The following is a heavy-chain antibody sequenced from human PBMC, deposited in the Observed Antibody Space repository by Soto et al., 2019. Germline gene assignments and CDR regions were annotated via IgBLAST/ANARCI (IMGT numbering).Heavy chain of an antibody. J-gene: IGHJ5*02. CDR3: AHEERMVATPLFDP. CDR2: IYYSGST. Sequence: QVQLQESGQGLVKPSQTLSLTCTVSGGSISSGGYYWSWIRQHPGKGRVWIGYIYYSGSTYYNPSLKSRVTISVDSSNNPFSLKLSSVTAADTAVYYCAHEERMVATPLFDPWGQGTLVTVSS. D-gene: IGHD5-12*01. V-gene: IGHV4-31*03. CDR1: GGSISSGGYY.